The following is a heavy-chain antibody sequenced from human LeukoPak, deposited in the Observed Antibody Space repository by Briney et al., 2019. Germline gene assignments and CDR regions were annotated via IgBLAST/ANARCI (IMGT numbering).Heavy chain of an antibody. CDR1: GFSFSTYA. Sequence: GGSLRLSCAASGFSFSTYAMNWVRHAPGKGLEWVSTISVSGDSTFYADSVQGRFTISRDTSKNSLSLHMNSLRAEDTAVYFCARRGGRNGWGDFDYWGQGTLVTVSS. D-gene: IGHD3-10*01. CDR3: ARRGGRNGWGDFDY. CDR2: ISVSGDST. J-gene: IGHJ4*02. V-gene: IGHV3-23*01.